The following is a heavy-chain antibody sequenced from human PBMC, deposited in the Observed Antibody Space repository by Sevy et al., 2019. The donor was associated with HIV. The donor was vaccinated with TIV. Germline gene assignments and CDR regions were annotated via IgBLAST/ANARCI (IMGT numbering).Heavy chain of an antibody. CDR1: GGSITSLY. D-gene: IGHD3-16*01. CDR2: IYYNGHI. Sequence: SETLSLTCTVSGGSITSLYWNWIRQPPGKGLEWIANIYYNGHINYNPSLQSRVTLSLDTSKNRFSLGLSSVTAADTAMYYCAGENAWGRGYSWGQGTLVTVSS. V-gene: IGHV4-59*08. CDR3: AGENAWGRGYS. J-gene: IGHJ4*02.